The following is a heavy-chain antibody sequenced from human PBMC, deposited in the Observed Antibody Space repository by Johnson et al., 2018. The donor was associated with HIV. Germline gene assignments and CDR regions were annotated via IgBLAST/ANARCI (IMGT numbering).Heavy chain of an antibody. CDR3: ARDRVPDAFDI. J-gene: IGHJ3*02. V-gene: IGHV3-66*01. D-gene: IGHD3-3*01. CDR2: IYSGGST. Sequence: LEWVSVIYSGGSTYYADSVKGRFTISRDNSKNTLYLQMNSLRAEDTAVYYCARDRVPDAFDIWGQGTMVTVSS.